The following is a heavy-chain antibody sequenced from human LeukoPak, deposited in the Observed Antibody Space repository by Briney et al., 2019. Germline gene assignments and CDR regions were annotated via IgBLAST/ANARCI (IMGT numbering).Heavy chain of an antibody. J-gene: IGHJ4*02. V-gene: IGHV3-23*01. D-gene: IGHD6-19*01. CDR3: AKGMFGSGWYGDDY. Sequence: GGSLRLSCAASGFTFSSYAMSWVRQAPGKGLEWVSAISGSGGSTYYADSVEGRFTISRDNSKNTLYLQMNSLRAEDTAVYYCAKGMFGSGWYGDDYWGQGTLVTVSS. CDR1: GFTFSSYA. CDR2: ISGSGGST.